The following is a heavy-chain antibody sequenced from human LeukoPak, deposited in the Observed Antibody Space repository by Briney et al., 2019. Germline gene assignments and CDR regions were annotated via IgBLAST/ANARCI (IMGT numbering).Heavy chain of an antibody. D-gene: IGHD7-27*01. Sequence: GGSLRLSCAASGFTFSSYTMSWVRQAPGKGLEWVSTITTSDGNTYYADSVKGRFTVSRDNSKNTRFLQMNSLRAEDTAVYYCAKDGGLWVSAHWGDSWGRGTLVTVSS. V-gene: IGHV3-23*01. CDR1: GFTFSSYT. CDR3: AKDGGLWVSAHWGDS. CDR2: ITTSDGNT. J-gene: IGHJ4*02.